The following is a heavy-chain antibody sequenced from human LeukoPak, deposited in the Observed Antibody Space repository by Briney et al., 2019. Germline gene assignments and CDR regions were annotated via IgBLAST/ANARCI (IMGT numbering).Heavy chain of an antibody. V-gene: IGHV3-21*06. CDR2: ISSSSYI. CDR3: ARGVSGRYYDFDY. D-gene: IGHD1-26*01. J-gene: IGHJ4*02. Sequence: GGSLRLSCAASGFTFSSYSMNWVRQAPGKGLEWVSSISSSSYIYYADSVKGRFTISRDDAKNSLYLQMNSLRAEDTAVYYCARGVSGRYYDFDYWGQGTLVTVSS. CDR1: GFTFSSYS.